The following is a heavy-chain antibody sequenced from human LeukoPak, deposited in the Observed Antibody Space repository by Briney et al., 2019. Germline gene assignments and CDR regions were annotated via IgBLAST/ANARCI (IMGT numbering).Heavy chain of an antibody. CDR2: ISGSGGNT. Sequence: QPGGSLSLSCAPSESPFSISAMSWVRKAQGRGLEWVSAISGSGGNTYYADSVKWRFTICRDSAKNTLCLQMSSLRVDDTAIYYCVKGSTRLDVYNRYFFDYWGQGTLVSVSS. CDR3: VKGSTRLDVYNRYFFDY. V-gene: IGHV3-23*01. D-gene: IGHD5-24*01. J-gene: IGHJ4*02. CDR1: ESPFSISA.